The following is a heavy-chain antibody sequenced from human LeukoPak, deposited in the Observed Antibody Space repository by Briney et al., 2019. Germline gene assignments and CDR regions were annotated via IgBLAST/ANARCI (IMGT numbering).Heavy chain of an antibody. V-gene: IGHV4-59*08. CDR3: ARSIVVAGIVSDFYYYGMDV. CDR1: GGSISSYY. CDR2: IYYSGST. D-gene: IGHD6-19*01. J-gene: IGHJ6*02. Sequence: SETLSLTCTVSGGSISSYYWSWIRQPPGKGLEWIGYIYYSGSTNYNPSLKSRVTISVHTSKKQFSLELSSVTAADTAVYFCARSIVVAGIVSDFYYYGMDVWGQGTTVTVSS.